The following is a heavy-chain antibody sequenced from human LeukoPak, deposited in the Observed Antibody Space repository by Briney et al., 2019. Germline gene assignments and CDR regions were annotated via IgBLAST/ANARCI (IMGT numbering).Heavy chain of an antibody. J-gene: IGHJ4*01. CDR1: GFTFDDYG. D-gene: IGHD1-26*01. CDR3: ARESATGRSLSHLDY. Sequence: GGSLRLSCATSGFTFDDYGMSWVRQAPGKGLEWVSTINWNGGSTVYADSVKGRFTISRDNAKNSLYLQMNSLRAEDTALYYCARESATGRSLSHLDYWGHGTLVTVSS. CDR2: INWNGGST. V-gene: IGHV3-20*04.